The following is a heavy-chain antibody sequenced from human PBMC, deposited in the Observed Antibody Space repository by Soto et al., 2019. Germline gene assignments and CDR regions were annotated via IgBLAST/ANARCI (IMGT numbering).Heavy chain of an antibody. Sequence: SETLSLTCTVSGGSISSGGYYWNWIRQHPGKGLEWIGYIYYSGTTYYNPSLKSRVTISVDTSKNQFSLKLSPVTAADTAVYYCAASCVGCGGFNYYGMDVWGQGTTVTVSS. CDR2: IYYSGTT. D-gene: IGHD2-21*01. CDR1: GGSISSGGYY. V-gene: IGHV4-31*03. J-gene: IGHJ6*02. CDR3: AASCVGCGGFNYYGMDV.